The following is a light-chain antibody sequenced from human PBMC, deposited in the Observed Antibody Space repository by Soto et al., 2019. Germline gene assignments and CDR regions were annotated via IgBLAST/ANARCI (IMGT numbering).Light chain of an antibody. CDR2: AAS. CDR1: QGIINW. CDR3: QQGNSFPFT. J-gene: IGKJ3*01. V-gene: IGKV1D-12*01. Sequence: DIQMTQSPSSVSASAGDRVSITCRASQGIINWLAWYQQKPGRAPKLLIYAASSLQSGVSSRFSGSGSGTDFTLTISSLQPEDFATYYCQQGNSFPFTFGPGTKVDIK.